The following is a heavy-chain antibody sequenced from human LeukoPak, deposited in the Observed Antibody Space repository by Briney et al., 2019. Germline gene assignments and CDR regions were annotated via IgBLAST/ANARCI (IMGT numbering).Heavy chain of an antibody. CDR3: AKGTTVTTLGAFDI. D-gene: IGHD4-17*01. CDR1: GFTFSTYG. CDR2: ISYDGSNK. J-gene: IGHJ3*02. V-gene: IGHV3-30*18. Sequence: GGSLRLSCAASGFTFSTYGMHWVRQAPGKGLEWVAVISYDGSNKYYADSVKGRFTISRDNSKNTLYLQMNSLRAEDTAVYYCAKGTTVTTLGAFDIWGQGTMVTVSS.